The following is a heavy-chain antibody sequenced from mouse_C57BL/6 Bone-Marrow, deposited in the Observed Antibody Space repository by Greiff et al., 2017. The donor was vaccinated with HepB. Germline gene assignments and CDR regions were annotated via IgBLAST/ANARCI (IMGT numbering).Heavy chain of an antibody. Sequence: QVQLQQPGAELVKPGASVKLSCKASGYTFTSYWMQWVKQRPGQGLEWIGEIDPSDSHTNYNQKFKGKATLTVDTSSSTAYMQLSSLTSEDSAVYYCASGITTDFDYWGQGTTLTVSS. CDR2: IDPSDSHT. V-gene: IGHV1-50*01. D-gene: IGHD2-4*01. CDR3: ASGITTDFDY. J-gene: IGHJ2*01. CDR1: GYTFTSYW.